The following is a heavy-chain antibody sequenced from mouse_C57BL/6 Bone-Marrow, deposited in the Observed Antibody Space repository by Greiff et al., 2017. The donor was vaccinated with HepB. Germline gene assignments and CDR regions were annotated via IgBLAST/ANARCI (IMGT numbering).Heavy chain of an antibody. Sequence: EVHLVESGGGLVQPGGSLKLSCAASGFTFSDYGMAWVRQAPRKGPEWVAFISNLAYSIYYADTVTGRFTISRENAKNTLYLEMSSLRSDDTAMYYCARLSPAYYFDYWGQGTTLTVSS. CDR2: ISNLAYSI. CDR1: GFTFSDYG. V-gene: IGHV5-15*01. J-gene: IGHJ2*01. CDR3: ARLSPAYYFDY.